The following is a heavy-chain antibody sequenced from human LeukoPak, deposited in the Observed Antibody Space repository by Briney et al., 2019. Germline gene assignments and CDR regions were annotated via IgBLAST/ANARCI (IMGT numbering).Heavy chain of an antibody. CDR3: ARRPDTGAAADYTLDI. V-gene: IGHV5-51*01. J-gene: IGHJ4*02. CDR1: GYSFNSYW. D-gene: IGHD6-13*01. CDR2: IFPGDSDT. Sequence: GESLQISCRGSGYSFNSYWIAWVRQMPGKGLEWMGFIFPGDSDTRYTPSFQGHVSFSVDKSMKTAYLQWSSLKSSDSAMYYCARRPDTGAAADYTLDIWGQGTLVTVSS.